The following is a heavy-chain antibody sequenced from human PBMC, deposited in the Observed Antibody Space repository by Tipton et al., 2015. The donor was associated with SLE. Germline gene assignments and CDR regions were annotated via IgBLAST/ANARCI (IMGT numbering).Heavy chain of an antibody. CDR3: ARDNSSSWWRIYYYYGMDV. D-gene: IGHD6-13*01. CDR2: IKQDGSEK. J-gene: IGHJ6*02. Sequence: SLRLSCAASGFTFSSYWMSWVRQAPGKGLEWVANIKQDGSEKYYVDSVKGRFTISRDNAKNSLYLQMNSLRAEDTAVYYCARDNSSSWWRIYYYYGMDVWGQGTMVTVSS. CDR1: GFTFSSYW. V-gene: IGHV3-7*01.